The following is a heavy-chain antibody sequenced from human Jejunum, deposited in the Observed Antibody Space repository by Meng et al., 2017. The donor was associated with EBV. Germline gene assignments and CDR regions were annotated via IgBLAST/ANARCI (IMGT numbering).Heavy chain of an antibody. Sequence: VQLRQSRPGLWKPSETLPLTCAVYRVSFSGYYWSWVRQHPGKGLEWIGEINHSGSTNYNPSLRSRVTISVETSKNQFSLRLNSVTAADTAVYYCARVAFSYTTRSLDSWGQGTLVTVSS. V-gene: IGHV4-34*02. J-gene: IGHJ4*02. CDR1: RVSFSGYY. D-gene: IGHD3-16*02. CDR3: ARVAFSYTTRSLDS. CDR2: INHSGST.